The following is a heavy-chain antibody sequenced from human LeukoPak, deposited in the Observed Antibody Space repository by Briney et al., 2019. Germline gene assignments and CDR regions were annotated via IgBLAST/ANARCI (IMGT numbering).Heavy chain of an antibody. Sequence: GSSVTVSFKASGYTCTVYYLYWGWMAPGPGLGLVGWINPNSGGTNYGKKIQGRVTMTRDTSISTAYMELSRLRSDDTAVYYCARFRFLEWRVRGAFDPWGQGTLVTVSA. CDR3: ARFRFLEWRVRGAFDP. V-gene: IGHV1-2*02. D-gene: IGHD3-3*01. CDR2: INPNSGGT. CDR1: GYTCTVYY. J-gene: IGHJ5*02.